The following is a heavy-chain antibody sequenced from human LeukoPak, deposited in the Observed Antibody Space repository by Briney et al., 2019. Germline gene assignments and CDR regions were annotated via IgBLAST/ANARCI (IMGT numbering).Heavy chain of an antibody. D-gene: IGHD2-15*01. Sequence: PGGSLRLSCTASGFTFSDYGMHWVRQAQGKGLEWVALISYDGINKYYAGSVEGRFTISRDNSKNTLSLQMNSLRAEDTAVYYCAKGRLVVTATDYWGQGTLVTVSS. CDR3: AKGRLVVTATDY. CDR1: GFTFSDYG. V-gene: IGHV3-30*18. J-gene: IGHJ4*02. CDR2: ISYDGINK.